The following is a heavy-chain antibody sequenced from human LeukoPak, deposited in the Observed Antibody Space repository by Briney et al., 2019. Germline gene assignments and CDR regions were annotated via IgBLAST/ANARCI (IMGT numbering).Heavy chain of an antibody. J-gene: IGHJ4*02. D-gene: IGHD2-15*01. Sequence: SETLSLTCTVSGDSIRSYYWSWIRQPPGRGLEWIGYIYYSGSTNSNPSLRSRVAISVDTSKNQFSLKVTSVTAADTAVYYCARALTPGYCGGATSSYFDFWGQGTLVTVSS. CDR2: IYYSGST. CDR3: ARALTPGYCGGATSSYFDF. V-gene: IGHV4-59*01. CDR1: GDSIRSYY.